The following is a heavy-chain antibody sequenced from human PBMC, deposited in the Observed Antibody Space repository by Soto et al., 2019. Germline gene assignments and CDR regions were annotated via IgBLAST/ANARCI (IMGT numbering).Heavy chain of an antibody. CDR1: GGSISSDNSY. Sequence: QVQLQESGPGLVKPSQTLSLTCTVSGGSISSDNSYWPWIRQPPGKGLEWIGCIYYSGSTCYNPSLKSRVTISVDTSKNQFSLKLSSVTAADTAVYYCARAGEVGATAFDIWGQGTMVTVSS. J-gene: IGHJ3*02. CDR2: IYYSGST. D-gene: IGHD1-26*01. V-gene: IGHV4-30-4*01. CDR3: ARAGEVGATAFDI.